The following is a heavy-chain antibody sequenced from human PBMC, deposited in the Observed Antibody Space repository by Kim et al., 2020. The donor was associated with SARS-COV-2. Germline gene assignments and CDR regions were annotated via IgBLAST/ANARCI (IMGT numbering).Heavy chain of an antibody. J-gene: IGHJ6*02. Sequence: GGSLRLSCAASGFTFSSYGMHWVRQAPGKGLEWVAVISYDGSNKYYADSVKGRFTISRDNSKNTLYLQMNSLRAEDTAVYYCARDPGAGGPRGGSGMDVWGQGTTVTVSS. CDR2: ISYDGSNK. V-gene: IGHV3-33*05. D-gene: IGHD1-1*01. CDR3: ARDPGAGGPRGGSGMDV. CDR1: GFTFSSYG.